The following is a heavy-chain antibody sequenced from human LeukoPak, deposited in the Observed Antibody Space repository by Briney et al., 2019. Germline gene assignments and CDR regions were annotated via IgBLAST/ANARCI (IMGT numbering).Heavy chain of an antibody. V-gene: IGHV3-23*01. D-gene: IGHD2-15*01. Sequence: GGSLRLSCAASGFYFANYAMSWVRQAPGKGLEWVSATVGGGSPNTYHADSVKGRFTISSDNSNKHLFLQMNSLRAEETAIYYCTKAPIVSCSGAFCYPFDSWGQGTLVTVSS. CDR3: TKAPIVSCSGAFCYPFDS. CDR2: TVGGGSPNT. J-gene: IGHJ4*02. CDR1: GFYFANYA.